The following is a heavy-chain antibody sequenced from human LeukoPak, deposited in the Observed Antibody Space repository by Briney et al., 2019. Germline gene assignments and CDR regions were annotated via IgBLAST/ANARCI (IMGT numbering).Heavy chain of an antibody. CDR1: GFTFSSYG. CDR3: AKEYYDFWSGYPHDY. CDR2: IRYDGSNK. Sequence: AGSLRLSCAASGFTFSSYGMHWVRQAPGKGLEWVAFIRYDGSNKYYADSVKGRFTISRDNSKNTLYLQMNSLRAEDTAVYYCAKEYYDFWSGYPHDYWGQGTLVTVSS. V-gene: IGHV3-30*02. D-gene: IGHD3-3*01. J-gene: IGHJ4*02.